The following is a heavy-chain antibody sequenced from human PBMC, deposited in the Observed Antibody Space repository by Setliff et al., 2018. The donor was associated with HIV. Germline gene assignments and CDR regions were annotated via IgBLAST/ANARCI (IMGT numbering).Heavy chain of an antibody. CDR3: ARAIVYGSAFDI. CDR1: GGSISGSSYY. V-gene: IGHV4-39*02. CDR2: IYYSGNT. J-gene: IGHJ3*02. Sequence: PSETLSLTCSVSGGSISGSSYYWGWIRQPPGKGLEWIGSIYYSGNTYYSPSLKTRVTISVDTSKKYFSLRLTSVTAADTAVYYCARAIVYGSAFDIWGQGTMVTVSS. D-gene: IGHD6-13*01.